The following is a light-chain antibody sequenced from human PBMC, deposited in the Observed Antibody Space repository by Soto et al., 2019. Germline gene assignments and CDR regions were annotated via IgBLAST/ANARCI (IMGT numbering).Light chain of an antibody. CDR1: TSDIGDYDY. Sequence: QSVLTQPASVSGSPGQSVTISCTGTTSDIGDYDYVSWYQQYPDKAPKLVIFDVSDRPSGLFTRFSGSKSGNTASLTISGLQAEDEADYYCNSYTTVSPHVLFGGGTKLTVL. CDR2: DVS. CDR3: NSYTTVSPHVL. V-gene: IGLV2-14*03. J-gene: IGLJ3*02.